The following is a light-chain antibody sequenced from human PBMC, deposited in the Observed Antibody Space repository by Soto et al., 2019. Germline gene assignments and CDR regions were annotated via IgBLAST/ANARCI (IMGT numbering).Light chain of an antibody. CDR1: ESFSRW. CDR2: QAS. V-gene: IGKV1-5*03. Sequence: DIQMTQSPTTLSASVGDRVTITCRANESFSRWLAGYQQKPGKAPELLIYQASRLQRGVPSSFSGSGSGTEFTLTISSLQPDDLATYYCQHYQRFSRTFGRGNKVDIK. J-gene: IGKJ1*01. CDR3: QHYQRFSRT.